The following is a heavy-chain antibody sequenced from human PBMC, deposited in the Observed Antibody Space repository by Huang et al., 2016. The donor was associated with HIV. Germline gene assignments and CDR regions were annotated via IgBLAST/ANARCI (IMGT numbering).Heavy chain of an antibody. V-gene: IGHV4-4*07. D-gene: IGHD3-22*01. CDR2: IETSGST. CDR3: TRAVTYYDSSGYSSPNYYFDS. Sequence: QVQLQESGPGLVKPSETLALTCTVSGGAVRDYYWRLIRQSAGKGLEVRGRIETSGSTNYNPCLRIRLSMSADTYKNQFSLKLSALTAADTAVYFCTRAVTYYDSSGYSSPNYYFDSWGQGTLITVSS. CDR1: GGAVRDYY. J-gene: IGHJ4*02.